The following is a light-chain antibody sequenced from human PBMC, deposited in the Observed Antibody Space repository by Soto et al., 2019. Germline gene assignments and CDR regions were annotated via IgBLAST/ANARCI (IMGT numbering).Light chain of an antibody. CDR1: QSVSSNN. CDR2: GAT. Sequence: IVLTQSPGTLSLSLGERATLSCRATQSVSSNNLAWYQQKPGQAPRLLSSGATHSATGIQDRFSGSGSRTDFTLTISRQDPDYSAVYYCQQYGSSPQTFGQGTKVEIK. V-gene: IGKV3-20*01. CDR3: QQYGSSPQT. J-gene: IGKJ1*01.